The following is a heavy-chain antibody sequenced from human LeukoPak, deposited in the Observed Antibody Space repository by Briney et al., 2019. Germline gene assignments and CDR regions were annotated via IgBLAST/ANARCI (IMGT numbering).Heavy chain of an antibody. CDR2: ISYDGSNK. CDR3: AKDPYYYDSSGYYGGYFQH. Sequence: GGSLRLSCAASGFTFSSYGMHWVRQAPGKGLEWVAVISYDGSNKYYADSVKGRFTISRDNSKNTLYLQMNSLRAEDTAVYYCAKDPYYYDSSGYYGGYFQHWGQGTLVTVSS. V-gene: IGHV3-30*18. CDR1: GFTFSSYG. D-gene: IGHD3-22*01. J-gene: IGHJ1*01.